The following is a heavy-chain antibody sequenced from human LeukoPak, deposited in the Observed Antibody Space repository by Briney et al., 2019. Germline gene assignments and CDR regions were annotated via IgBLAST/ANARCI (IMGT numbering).Heavy chain of an antibody. Sequence: ASVKVSCKASGYTFTGYYMHWVRQAPGQGLEWMGWINPNSGGTNYAQKFQGRVTMTRDTSISTAYMELSRLRSDDTAVYYCARDVGTPYYDFWSGATPNWYLDLWGRGTLVTVSS. J-gene: IGHJ2*01. D-gene: IGHD3-3*01. V-gene: IGHV1-2*02. CDR2: INPNSGGT. CDR3: ARDVGTPYYDFWSGATPNWYLDL. CDR1: GYTFTGYY.